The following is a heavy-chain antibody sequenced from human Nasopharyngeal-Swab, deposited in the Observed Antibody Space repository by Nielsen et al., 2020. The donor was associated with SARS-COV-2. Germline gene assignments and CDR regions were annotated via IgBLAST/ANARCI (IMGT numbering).Heavy chain of an antibody. Sequence: GGSLRLSCAASGFTFDDYAMHWVRQAPGKGLEWVSGISWNSGSIGYADSVKGRFTISRDNAKNSLYLQMNSLRAEDTAVYYCASSYYDFWSGYYYHGAFDIWGQGTMVTVSS. J-gene: IGHJ3*02. CDR1: GFTFDDYA. D-gene: IGHD3-3*01. CDR2: ISWNSGSI. V-gene: IGHV3-9*01. CDR3: ASSYYDFWSGYYYHGAFDI.